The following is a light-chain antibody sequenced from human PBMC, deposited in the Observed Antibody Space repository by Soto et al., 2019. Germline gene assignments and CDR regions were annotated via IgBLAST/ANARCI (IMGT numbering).Light chain of an antibody. CDR3: QQRNNCPPIT. Sequence: EILLTQSPCPLSRAPGERATLPCRASTSVSSSYLACYQHNTAQAPRLLIYGVSTRDTGVPDRFSGSASGTEFTLTISSLEPEDFAFYYCQQRNNCPPITFGQGTRPEIK. CDR2: GVS. V-gene: IGKV3D-20*02. J-gene: IGKJ5*01. CDR1: TSVSSSY.